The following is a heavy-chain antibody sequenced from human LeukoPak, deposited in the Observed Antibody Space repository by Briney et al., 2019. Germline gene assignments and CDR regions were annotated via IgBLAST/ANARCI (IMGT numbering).Heavy chain of an antibody. D-gene: IGHD5-24*01. CDR2: IQYDESYK. J-gene: IGHJ4*02. Sequence: GGSLRLSCAASGFSFSTSGMHWVRQAPGKGLEWVAFIQYDESYKYYVDSVKGRFTISRDNAKNSLYLQMNSLRAEDTAVYYCARDHGSNYYFKYWGRGTLVTVSS. CDR3: ARDHGSNYYFKY. CDR1: GFSFSTSG. V-gene: IGHV3-30*02.